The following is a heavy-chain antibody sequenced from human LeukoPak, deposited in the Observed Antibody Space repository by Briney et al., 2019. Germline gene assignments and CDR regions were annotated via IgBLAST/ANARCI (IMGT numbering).Heavy chain of an antibody. D-gene: IGHD2-15*01. J-gene: IGHJ3*02. CDR2: IYYSGST. CDR3: ARSYCGGGSCGAFDI. Sequence: SETLSLTCTVSGGSISSYYWSWIRQPPGKGLEWIGFIYYSGSTKYNPSLKSRVTISVDTSKNQFSLRLSSVTAADTAVYYCARSYCGGGSCGAFDIWGQGTVVTVSS. CDR1: GGSISSYY. V-gene: IGHV4-59*01.